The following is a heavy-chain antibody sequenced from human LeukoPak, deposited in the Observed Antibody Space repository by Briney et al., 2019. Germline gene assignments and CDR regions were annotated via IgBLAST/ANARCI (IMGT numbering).Heavy chain of an antibody. V-gene: IGHV3-72*01. CDR3: TKLARAPRDFDY. Sequence: GRSLRLSCAASGFTFSDHYIDWVRQAPGKGLEWVGRSRDKGNSYTTAYAASVRGRFTISRDDSKNSLYLQMNSLKIEDTAVYYCTKLARAPRDFDYWGQGTLVTVSS. CDR2: SRDKGNSYTT. D-gene: IGHD3-10*01. CDR1: GFTFSDHY. J-gene: IGHJ4*01.